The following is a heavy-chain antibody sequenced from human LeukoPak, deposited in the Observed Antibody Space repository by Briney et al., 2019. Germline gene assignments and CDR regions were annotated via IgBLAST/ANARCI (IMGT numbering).Heavy chain of an antibody. CDR2: TYYRSKWYN. CDR1: GDNVSNKGVD. Sequence: SQTLSLTCVISGDNVSNKGVDWHWVRQSPSRGLEWLGRTYYRSKWYNDYAESMEGRMTISQDTSKNQYSLHLNSVTPDDTAVYYCARDFGTTGWHTFDYWGQGTLVTVSS. V-gene: IGHV6-1*01. J-gene: IGHJ4*02. D-gene: IGHD6-19*01. CDR3: ARDFGTTGWHTFDY.